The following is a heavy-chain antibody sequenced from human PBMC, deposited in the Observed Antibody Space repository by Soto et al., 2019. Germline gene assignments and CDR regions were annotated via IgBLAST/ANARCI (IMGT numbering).Heavy chain of an antibody. CDR1: GFTFSGYS. D-gene: IGHD6-19*01. V-gene: IGHV3-21*06. CDR2: ISSRSTNI. J-gene: IGHJ4*02. Sequence: PGGSLRLSCVGSGFTFSGYSMAWVRQAPGRXLEWVASISSRSTNIDYADSVKGRFTISRDNAKNLVSLQMSSLRGEDTALYYCAKFTEPGYSSIWYYFEYWGQGTPVTVS. CDR3: AKFTEPGYSSIWYYFEY.